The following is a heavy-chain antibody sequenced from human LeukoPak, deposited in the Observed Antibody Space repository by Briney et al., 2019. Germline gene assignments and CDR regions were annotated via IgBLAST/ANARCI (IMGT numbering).Heavy chain of an antibody. J-gene: IGHJ4*02. CDR2: IYYSGST. D-gene: IGHD3-10*01. V-gene: IGHV4-59*08. CDR1: GDSINNYY. CDR3: ARHRGSGSPYFDY. Sequence: NSSETLSLTCTVSGDSINNYYWGWIRQSPGKGLEWIGYIYYSGSTKYNPSLKSRVTISVDTSKNQFSLKLSSVTAADTAVYYCARHRGSGSPYFDYWGQGTLVTVSS.